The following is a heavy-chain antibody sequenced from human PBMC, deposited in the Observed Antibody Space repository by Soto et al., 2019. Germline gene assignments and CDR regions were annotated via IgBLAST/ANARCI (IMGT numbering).Heavy chain of an antibody. CDR2: INHSGST. J-gene: IGHJ5*02. Sequence: SETLSLTCAVYGGSFNGYYWSWIRQPPGKGLEWIGEINHSGSTNYNPSLKSRVTISVDTSKNQFSLKLSSVTAADTAVYYCASKSATDTNNWFDPWGQGTLVTVSS. D-gene: IGHD3-3*01. V-gene: IGHV4-34*01. CDR3: ASKSATDTNNWFDP. CDR1: GGSFNGYY.